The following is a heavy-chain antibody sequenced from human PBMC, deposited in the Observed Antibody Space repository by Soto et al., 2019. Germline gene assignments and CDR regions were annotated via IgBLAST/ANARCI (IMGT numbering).Heavy chain of an antibody. D-gene: IGHD2-8*01. CDR3: ARTWELMVGSFDH. Sequence: GGSLRLSCASSGFSFSSYAMSWVRQAPGKGLEWVSTISGIGGSTYYPDSVKGRFTITRDNSKNSLYLQMDSLRADDTAVYYCARTWELMVGSFDHWGQGTLVTVSS. CDR1: GFSFSSYA. J-gene: IGHJ5*02. CDR2: ISGIGGST. V-gene: IGHV3-23*01.